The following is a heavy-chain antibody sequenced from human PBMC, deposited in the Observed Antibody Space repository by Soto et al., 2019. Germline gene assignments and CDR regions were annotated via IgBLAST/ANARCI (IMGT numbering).Heavy chain of an antibody. CDR1: GFTARRHW. J-gene: IGHJ4*02. Sequence: GGSLRLSCAASGFTARRHWMSWVRQAPGKGLEWVANIKEDGSEKHYVDSVKGRFSISRDNAKNSLDLQMNSLRSEDTAMYYCARHCFGGSCRGGFASWGQGTLVTVSS. V-gene: IGHV3-7*01. CDR3: ARHCFGGSCRGGFAS. CDR2: IKEDGSEK. D-gene: IGHD2-15*01.